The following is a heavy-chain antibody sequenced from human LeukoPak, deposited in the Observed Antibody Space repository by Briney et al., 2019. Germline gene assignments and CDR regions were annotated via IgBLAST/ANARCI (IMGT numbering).Heavy chain of an antibody. CDR2: ISGSGGST. D-gene: IGHD3-16*02. J-gene: IGHJ4*02. Sequence: GRSLRLSCAASGFTFSSYAMHWVRQAPGKGLEWVSGISGSGGSTYYADSVKGRFTISRDNSQNTLNLQMNGLRAEDTAIYYCAKDHDLWGSYPFDYWGQGTLVTVSS. CDR1: GFTFSSYA. V-gene: IGHV3-23*01. CDR3: AKDHDLWGSYPFDY.